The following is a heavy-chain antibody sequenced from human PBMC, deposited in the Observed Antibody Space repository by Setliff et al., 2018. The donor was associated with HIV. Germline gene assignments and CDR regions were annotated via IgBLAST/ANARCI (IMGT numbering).Heavy chain of an antibody. J-gene: IGHJ4*02. CDR3: AHTPVSWDQYFFDY. CDR2: IYWNDHK. D-gene: IGHD1-26*01. Sequence: SGPTLVNPTQTLTLTRTFSGFSLSTSGVGVGWIRQPPGKALEWLAVIYWNDHKYYSPSLRSRLTVTRDASKNQVVLTVTNVAPVDTATYFCAHTPVSWDQYFFDYWGQGTLVTVSS. V-gene: IGHV2-5*01. CDR1: GFSLSTSGVG.